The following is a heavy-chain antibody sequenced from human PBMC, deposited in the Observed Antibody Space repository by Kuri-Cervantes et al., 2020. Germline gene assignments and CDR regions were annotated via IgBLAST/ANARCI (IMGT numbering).Heavy chain of an antibody. CDR2: IKHDGTEK. Sequence: GESLKISCAASGFTFNNYWMSWVRQAPGKGLEWVANIKHDGTEKYYVDSVKGRFTISRDNAKNSLYLQMNSLRAEDTAVYYCAVREPRYYYGMDVWGQGTTVTVSS. CDR3: AVREPRYYYGMDV. CDR1: GFTFNNYW. V-gene: IGHV3-7*03. J-gene: IGHJ6*02.